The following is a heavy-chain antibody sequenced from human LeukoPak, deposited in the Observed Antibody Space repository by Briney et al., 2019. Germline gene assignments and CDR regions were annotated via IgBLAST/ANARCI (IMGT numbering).Heavy chain of an antibody. CDR1: GYTFTGYY. Sequence: ASVKVSCKASGYTFTGYYMHWVRQAPGQGLEWMGWISAYNGNTNYAQKLQGRVTMTTDTSTSTAYMELRSLRSDDTAVYYCARLAGSRNNWFDPWGQETLVTVSS. V-gene: IGHV1-18*04. D-gene: IGHD6-13*01. CDR3: ARLAGSRNNWFDP. J-gene: IGHJ5*02. CDR2: ISAYNGNT.